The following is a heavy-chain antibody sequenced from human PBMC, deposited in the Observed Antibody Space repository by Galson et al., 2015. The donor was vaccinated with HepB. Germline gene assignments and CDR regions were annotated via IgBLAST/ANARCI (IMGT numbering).Heavy chain of an antibody. CDR3: ARMTPYHTSQSYYPDY. CDR2: IYYSGRT. Sequence: SETLSLTCTVSGGSITRNSYYWGWIRQSPGKGLEWIGSIYYSGRTLYNPSLQRPVTISEDTSQNQFSLKLSSVTAADTAVYYCARMTPYHTSQSYYPDYWGQGTLVIVSS. CDR1: GGSITRNSYY. V-gene: IGHV4-39*01. D-gene: IGHD3-10*01. J-gene: IGHJ4*02.